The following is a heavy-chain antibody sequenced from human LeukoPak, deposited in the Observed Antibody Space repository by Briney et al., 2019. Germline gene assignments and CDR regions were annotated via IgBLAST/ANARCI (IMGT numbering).Heavy chain of an antibody. D-gene: IGHD3-22*01. Sequence: SETLSLTCTVSGGSISSSSYYWGWIRQPSGKGLEWIGSIYYSGSTYYNPSLKSRVTISVDTSKNQFSLKLSSVTAADTAVYFCARARNYYDSSDYYYEGDAFDIWGQGTMVTVSS. CDR2: IYYSGST. J-gene: IGHJ3*02. CDR1: GGSISSSSYY. CDR3: ARARNYYDSSDYYYEGDAFDI. V-gene: IGHV4-39*07.